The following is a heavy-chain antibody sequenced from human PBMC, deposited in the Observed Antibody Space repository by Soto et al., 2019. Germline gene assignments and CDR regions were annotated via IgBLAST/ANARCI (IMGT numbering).Heavy chain of an antibody. D-gene: IGHD7-27*01. V-gene: IGHV4-59*01. CDR2: IYYSGST. Sequence: SETLSLTCTVSGGSISSYYWSWIRQPPGKGLEWIGYIYYSGSTNYNPSLKSRVTISVDTSKNQFSLKLSFVTAADTAVYYCARDLGPTGDKGDAFDIWGQGTMVTVSS. CDR1: GGSISSYY. J-gene: IGHJ3*02. CDR3: ARDLGPTGDKGDAFDI.